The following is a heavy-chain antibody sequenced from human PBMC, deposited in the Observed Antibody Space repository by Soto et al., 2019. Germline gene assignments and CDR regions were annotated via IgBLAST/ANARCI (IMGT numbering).Heavy chain of an antibody. V-gene: IGHV1-46*01. CDR2: INPSAGSS. CDR3: ARVRGYTTTHYLDY. Sequence: ASVKVSCKASGYTFTNYYMYCVRQAPGQGLEWMGIINPSAGSSSYAQRFQGRVTMTWDTSTTTVYMELSSLRSEDTAVYYCARVRGYTTTHYLDYWGQGTLVTVSS. J-gene: IGHJ4*02. D-gene: IGHD2-2*02. CDR1: GYTFTNYY.